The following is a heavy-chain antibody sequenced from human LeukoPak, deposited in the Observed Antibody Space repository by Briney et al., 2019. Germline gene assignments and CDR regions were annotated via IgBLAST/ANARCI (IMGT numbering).Heavy chain of an antibody. J-gene: IGHJ4*02. Sequence: QTGGSLRLSCAVSGFTFSGSAMHWVRQASGKGLEWVGRIRSKANSYATAYAASVKGRFTISRDDSKNTAYLQMNSLKTEDTAVYYCTRLSYYYGSGSYSTRYRSPIDWGQGTLVTVSS. V-gene: IGHV3-73*01. CDR3: TRLSYYYGSGSYSTRYRSPID. CDR2: IRSKANSYAT. CDR1: GFTFSGSA. D-gene: IGHD3-10*01.